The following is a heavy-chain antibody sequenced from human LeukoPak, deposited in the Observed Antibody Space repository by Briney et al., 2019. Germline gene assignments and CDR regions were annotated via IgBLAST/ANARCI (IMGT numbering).Heavy chain of an antibody. D-gene: IGHD1-26*01. CDR1: GFTFSSYW. CDR2: IKQDGSEK. J-gene: IGHJ4*02. V-gene: IGHV3-7*01. CDR3: ARDTNVEFVEWAPLFDY. Sequence: GALRLSCAASGFTFSSYWMSWVRQAPGKGLEWVANIKQDGSEKYYVDSVKGRFTISRDNAKNSLYLQMNSLRAEDTAVYYCARDTNVEFVEWAPLFDYWGQGTLVTVSS.